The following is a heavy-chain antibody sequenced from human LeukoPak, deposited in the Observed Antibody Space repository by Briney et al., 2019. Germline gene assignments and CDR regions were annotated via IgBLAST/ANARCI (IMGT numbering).Heavy chain of an antibody. D-gene: IGHD3-9*01. J-gene: IGHJ4*02. V-gene: IGHV3-11*01. CDR2: ISSSGSTI. CDR3: ARVSYDILTGYYYFDY. CDR1: GFTFSDYY. Sequence: PGGSLRLSCAASGFTFSDYYMSWIRQVPGKGLEWVSYISSSGSTIYYADSVKGRFTISRDNAKNSLYLQMNSLRAEDTAVYYCARVSYDILTGYYYFDYWGQGTLVTVSS.